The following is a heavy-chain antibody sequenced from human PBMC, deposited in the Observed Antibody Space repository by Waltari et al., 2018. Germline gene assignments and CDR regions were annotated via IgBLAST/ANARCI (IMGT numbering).Heavy chain of an antibody. J-gene: IGHJ3*02. V-gene: IGHV3-21*01. CDR3: ARVAHGAFDI. CDR1: GFTFSSYA. CDR2: ISSSSSYI. Sequence: EVRLLESGGGLVQPGGSLRLSCAASGFTFSSYAMSWVRQAPGKGLEWVSSISSSSSYIYYADSVKGRFTISRDNAKNSLYLQMNSLRAEDTAVYYCARVAHGAFDIWGQGTMVTVSS.